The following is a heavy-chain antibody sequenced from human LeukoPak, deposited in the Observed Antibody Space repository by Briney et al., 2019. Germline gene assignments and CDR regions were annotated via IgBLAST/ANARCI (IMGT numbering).Heavy chain of an antibody. CDR2: IYPIDSDI. Sequence: NPGESLKISCQGSGYSFTSYWIGWLRQMPGKGLEWMGIIYPIDSDIRYSPSFQGQVTISADKPISTAYLQWSSLKSSDTAMYYCARPGSHWYFELWGRGTLVTVSS. CDR1: GYSFTSYW. J-gene: IGHJ2*01. V-gene: IGHV5-51*01. CDR3: ARPGSHWYFEL.